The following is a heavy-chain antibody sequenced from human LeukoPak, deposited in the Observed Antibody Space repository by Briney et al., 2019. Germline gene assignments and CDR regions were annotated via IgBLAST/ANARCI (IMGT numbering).Heavy chain of an antibody. CDR2: TYSSGDST. Sequence: ASVKVSCKASGYTLTGDYLHGVRQAPGQGLEWMGITYSSGDSTSYAQKFQGRVTMTRDKSTSTLYMELSSLRSEDTAVYYCASSPEFTWYFDLWGRGTLVTVSS. J-gene: IGHJ2*01. D-gene: IGHD3-10*01. CDR1: GYTLTGDY. V-gene: IGHV1-46*01. CDR3: ASSPEFTWYFDL.